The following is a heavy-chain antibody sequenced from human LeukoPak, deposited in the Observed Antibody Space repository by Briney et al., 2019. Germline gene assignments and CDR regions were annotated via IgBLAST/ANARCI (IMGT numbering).Heavy chain of an antibody. CDR2: IGAYKGNT. J-gene: IGHJ2*01. V-gene: IGHV1-18*01. CDR1: GYPFGSYG. D-gene: IGHD4-23*01. CDR3: ARDHGGKVDRYFDL. Sequence: ASVKVSCKASGYPFGSYGISWVRQAPGQGLEWMGWIGAYKGNTNYAQKFQGRVTMTTDTSTSTAYMELRSLRSDDTAVYYCARDHGGKVDRYFDLWGRGTLVTVSS.